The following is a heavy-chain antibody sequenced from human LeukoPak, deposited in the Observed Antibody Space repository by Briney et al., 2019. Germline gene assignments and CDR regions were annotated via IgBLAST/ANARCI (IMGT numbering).Heavy chain of an antibody. J-gene: IGHJ4*02. CDR3: AREVISTPSYFDY. V-gene: IGHV3-53*01. CDR1: GFTVSSSF. D-gene: IGHD2-2*01. Sequence: GGSLRLSCAASGFTVSSSFIYWVRRAPGKGLEWVSFIHRDDKTYYADSVKGRFTMSRDSSKNTLYLQMNSLGADDAAVYYCAREVISTPSYFDYWGQGILVTVSS. CDR2: IHRDDKT.